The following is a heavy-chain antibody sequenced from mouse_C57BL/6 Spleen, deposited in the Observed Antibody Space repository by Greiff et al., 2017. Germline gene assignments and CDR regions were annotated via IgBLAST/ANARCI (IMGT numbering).Heavy chain of an antibody. J-gene: IGHJ2*01. V-gene: IGHV14-4*01. CDR3: TIGDDYAY. CDR2: IDPENGDT. D-gene: IGHD2-4*01. CDR1: GFNIKDDY. Sequence: EVQLQQSGAELVRPGASVKLSCTASGFNIKDDYMHWVKQRPEQGLEWIGWIDPENGDTEYASKFQGKATITADTSSNTAYLQLSSLTSEDTAVXYCTIGDDYAYWGQGTTLTGSS.